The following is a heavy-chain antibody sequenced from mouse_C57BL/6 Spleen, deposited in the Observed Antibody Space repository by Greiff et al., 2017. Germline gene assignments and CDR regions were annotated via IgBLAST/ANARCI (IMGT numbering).Heavy chain of an antibody. V-gene: IGHV1-69*01. J-gene: IGHJ1*03. D-gene: IGHD2-10*01. Sequence: QVQLQQPGAELVMPGASVKLSCKASGYTFTSYWMHWVKQRPGQGLEWIGEIDPSDSYTNYNQKFKGKSTLTVDKSSSTAYMQLSSLTSEDSVVYYCARSETYSHLYFDVWGTGTTVTVSS. CDR2: IDPSDSYT. CDR3: ARSETYSHLYFDV. CDR1: GYTFTSYW.